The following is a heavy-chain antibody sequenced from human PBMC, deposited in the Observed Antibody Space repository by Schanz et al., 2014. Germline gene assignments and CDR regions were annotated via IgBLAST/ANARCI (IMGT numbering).Heavy chain of an antibody. CDR3: AKDISDTSGKDDY. Sequence: EVQLLESGGGLVQPGGSLRLSCLASGFAFSSYGMSWVRQAPGKGLLWVSSISGTGGDDTYYADSVKGRFTISRDNSKNTLFLQMNSLRVEDSAIYYCAKDISDTSGKDDYWGQGTLVTVSS. CDR2: ISGTGGDDT. J-gene: IGHJ4*02. V-gene: IGHV3-23*01. D-gene: IGHD3-22*01. CDR1: GFAFSSYG.